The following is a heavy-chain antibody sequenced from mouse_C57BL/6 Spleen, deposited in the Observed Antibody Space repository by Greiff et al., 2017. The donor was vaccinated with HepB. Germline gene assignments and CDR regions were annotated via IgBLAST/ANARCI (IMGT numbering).Heavy chain of an antibody. V-gene: IGHV1-5*01. Sequence: EVQLQQSGTVLARPGASVKMSCKTSGYTFTSYWMHWVKQRPGQGLEWIGAIYPGNSDTSYNQKFKGKAKLTAVTSASTAYMELSSLTNEDSAVYYCTRVITTVVEDYAMDYWGQGTSVTVSS. D-gene: IGHD1-1*01. CDR2: IYPGNSDT. CDR1: GYTFTSYW. J-gene: IGHJ4*01. CDR3: TRVITTVVEDYAMDY.